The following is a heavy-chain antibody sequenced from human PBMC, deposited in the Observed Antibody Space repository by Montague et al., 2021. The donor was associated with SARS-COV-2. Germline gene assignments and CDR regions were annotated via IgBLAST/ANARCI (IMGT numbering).Heavy chain of an antibody. CDR1: GGSISSSDYY. V-gene: IGHV4-39*01. CDR3: ARTNYDFWRGHQRGGAFDI. CDR2: LFYSVNT. D-gene: IGHD3-3*01. Sequence: SETLSLTCTVSGGSISSSDYYWGRIRQPPGKGLEWIGSLFYSVNTYYXPSLKSRVTMSVDTSKNQFSLKLSSVTAADTAVYYCARTNYDFWRGHQRGGAFDIWGQGTMVTVSS. J-gene: IGHJ3*02.